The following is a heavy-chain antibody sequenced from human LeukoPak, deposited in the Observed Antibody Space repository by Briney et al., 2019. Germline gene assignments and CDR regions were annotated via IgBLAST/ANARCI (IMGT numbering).Heavy chain of an antibody. J-gene: IGHJ4*02. V-gene: IGHV4-59*01. Sequence: SETLSLTCTVSGGSISSYYWSWIRQPPGKGLEWIGYIYYSGSTNYNPSLKSRVTISVDTSKNQFSLKLSSVTAADTAVYYCARAYGPLSFDYWGQGTLVTVSS. CDR3: ARAYGPLSFDY. D-gene: IGHD3-10*01. CDR1: GGSISSYY. CDR2: IYYSGST.